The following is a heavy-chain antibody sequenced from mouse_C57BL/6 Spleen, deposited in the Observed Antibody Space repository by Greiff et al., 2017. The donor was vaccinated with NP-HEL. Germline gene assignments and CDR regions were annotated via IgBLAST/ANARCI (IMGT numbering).Heavy chain of an antibody. J-gene: IGHJ3*01. V-gene: IGHV1-82*01. CDR2: IYPGDGDT. Sequence: QVQLQQSGPELVKPGASVKISCKASGYAFSSSWMNWVKQRPGKGLEWIGRIYPGDGDTNYNGKFKGKATLTADKSSSTAYMQLSSLTSEDSAVYFCARLYYGSSYAWFAYWGQGTLVTVSA. D-gene: IGHD1-1*01. CDR3: ARLYYGSSYAWFAY. CDR1: GYAFSSSW.